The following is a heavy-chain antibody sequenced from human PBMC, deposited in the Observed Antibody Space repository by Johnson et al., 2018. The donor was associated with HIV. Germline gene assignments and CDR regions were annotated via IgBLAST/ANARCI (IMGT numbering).Heavy chain of an antibody. CDR3: AKTGGRAARLTPSPAFDI. D-gene: IGHD6-6*01. CDR1: GFTFSSYA. J-gene: IGHJ3*02. CDR2: ISYDGSNK. V-gene: IGHV3-30*04. Sequence: QVQLVESGGGVFQPGRSLRLSCAASGFTFSSYAMHWVRQAPGKGLAWVAVISYDGSNKYYADSVTGRFTIAQDNSKNTLYLQMNSLRAEDTAVSYCAKTGGRAARLTPSPAFDIWGQGTMVTVSS.